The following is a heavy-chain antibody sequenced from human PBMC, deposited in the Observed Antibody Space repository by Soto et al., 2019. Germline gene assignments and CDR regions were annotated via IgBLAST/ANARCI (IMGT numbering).Heavy chain of an antibody. CDR1: GFTFSSYD. V-gene: IGHV3-13*05. J-gene: IGHJ2*01. CDR3: ARGYYYDSSGYRAPLIGWYFDL. Sequence: LRLSCAASGFTFSSYDMHWVRQATGKGLEWVSAIGTAGDPYYPGSVKGRFTISRENAKNSLYLQMNSLRAGDTAVYYCARGYYYDSSGYRAPLIGWYFDLWGRGTLVTVSS. D-gene: IGHD3-22*01. CDR2: IGTAGDP.